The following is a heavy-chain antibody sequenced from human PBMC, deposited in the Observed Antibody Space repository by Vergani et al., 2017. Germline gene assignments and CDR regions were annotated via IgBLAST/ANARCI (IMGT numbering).Heavy chain of an antibody. CDR1: GFTFSSYS. Sequence: EVQLVESGGGLVQPGGSLRLSCAASGFTFSSYSMNWVRQAPGKGLEWVSYISSSSSTIYYADSVKGRFTISRDNAKNSLYLQMNSLRAEDTAVYYCARDGAWDSGGSYYTFDYWGQGTLVTVSS. D-gene: IGHD1-26*01. J-gene: IGHJ4*02. V-gene: IGHV3-48*04. CDR3: ARDGAWDSGGSYYTFDY. CDR2: ISSSSSTI.